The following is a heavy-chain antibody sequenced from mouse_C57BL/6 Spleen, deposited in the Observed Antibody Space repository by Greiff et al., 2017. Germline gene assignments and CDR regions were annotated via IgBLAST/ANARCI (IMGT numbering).Heavy chain of an antibody. V-gene: IGHV1-82*01. CDR3: WDYEDYFDY. J-gene: IGHJ2*01. D-gene: IGHD2-4*01. CDR1: GYAFSSSW. Sequence: QVQLQQSGPELVKPGASVKISCKASGYAFSSSWMNWVKQRPGKGLEWIGRIYPGDGDTNYNGKFKGKATLTADKSSSTAYMQLSSLTSEDSAVYFCWDYEDYFDYWGQGTTLTVSS. CDR2: IYPGDGDT.